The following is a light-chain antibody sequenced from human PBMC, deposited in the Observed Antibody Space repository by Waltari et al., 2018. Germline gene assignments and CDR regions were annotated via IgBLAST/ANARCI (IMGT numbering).Light chain of an antibody. CDR3: QKYVNLPAT. J-gene: IGKJ1*01. CDR1: QSVGRF. V-gene: IGKV3-20*01. Sequence: EIVLTQSPSTLSLSPGERATLSCRASQSVGRFLVWYQQKPGQAPRLLIYHASIRATGIPDRFSGSGSGTDFSLTISGLEPEDFAVYYCQKYVNLPATFGQGTKVEIK. CDR2: HAS.